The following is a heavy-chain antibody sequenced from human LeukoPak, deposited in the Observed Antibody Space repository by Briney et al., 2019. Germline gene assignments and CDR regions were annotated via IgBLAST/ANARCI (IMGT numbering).Heavy chain of an antibody. CDR3: TTVGYAAFHS. D-gene: IGHD2-8*02. J-gene: IGHJ3*02. V-gene: IGHV3-15*01. CDR2: IKSATDGGTA. CDR1: GFTLTNAW. Sequence: GGSLRLSCTVSGFTLTNAWMNWVRQAPGKGLEWVGRIKSATDGGTADYAAPVKGRFPISRDDSKNTVYLQMNNLKTEDTAVYYCTTVGYAAFHSWGQGTMVTVSS.